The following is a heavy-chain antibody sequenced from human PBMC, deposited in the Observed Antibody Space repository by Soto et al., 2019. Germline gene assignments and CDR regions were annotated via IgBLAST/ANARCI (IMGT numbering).Heavy chain of an antibody. J-gene: IGHJ4*02. V-gene: IGHV3-30-3*01. CDR1: GFTFSSYA. CDR3: AREGGDDSSGYYPNALDY. CDR2: ISYDGSNK. Sequence: GGSLRLSCAASGFTFSSYAMHWVLQAPGKGLEWVAVISYDGSNKYYADSVKGRFTISRDNSKNTLYLQMNSLRAEDTAVYYCAREGGDDSSGYYPNALDYWGQGTLVTVSS. D-gene: IGHD3-22*01.